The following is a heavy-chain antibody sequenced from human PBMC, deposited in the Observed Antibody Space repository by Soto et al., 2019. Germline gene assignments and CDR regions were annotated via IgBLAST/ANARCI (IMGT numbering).Heavy chain of an antibody. J-gene: IGHJ5*02. Sequence: PSETLSLTCNVSGGYVNSDSWRWIRQAPGKGLEWIGYIYNSGTTNYNPALKSRVTMSVDMSKNFFSLKLNSVTAADTVVYYCARGGWDMTTMLAPDWCDPWGRGILV. D-gene: IGHD4-4*01. CDR3: ARGGWDMTTMLAPDWCDP. V-gene: IGHV4-59*02. CDR2: IYNSGTT. CDR1: GGYVNSDS.